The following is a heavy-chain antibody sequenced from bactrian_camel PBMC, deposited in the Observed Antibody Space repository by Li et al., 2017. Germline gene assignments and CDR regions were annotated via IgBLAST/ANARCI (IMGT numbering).Heavy chain of an antibody. D-gene: IGHD1*01. J-gene: IGHJ4*01. CDR1: GFTYATYC. Sequence: HVQLVESGGASVHSGESLELSCQASGFTYATYCMGWFRQAPGQKREAVAAISPGGGSSIYTDPVKGRFTISHDNAKNSVDLQMNSLKPDDTAVYYCAAAGQMLSVAGCRTQGTQVTVS. V-gene: IGHV3S60*01. CDR2: ISPGGGSS.